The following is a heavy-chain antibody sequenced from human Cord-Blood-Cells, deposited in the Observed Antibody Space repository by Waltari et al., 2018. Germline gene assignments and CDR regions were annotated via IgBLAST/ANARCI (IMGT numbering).Heavy chain of an antibody. CDR1: GGSLSGYY. J-gene: IGHJ4*02. CDR3: ARTMIYDYVWGSYRYYFDY. V-gene: IGHV4-34*01. CDR2: INHSGST. Sequence: QVQLQQWGAGLLKPSETLSLPRAAYGGSLSGYYSSWIRPPPGNGLGWIGEINHSGSTNYNPSLKSRVTISVDTSKNQFSLKLSSVTAADTAVYYCARTMIYDYVWGSYRYYFDYWGQGTLVTVSS. D-gene: IGHD3-16*02.